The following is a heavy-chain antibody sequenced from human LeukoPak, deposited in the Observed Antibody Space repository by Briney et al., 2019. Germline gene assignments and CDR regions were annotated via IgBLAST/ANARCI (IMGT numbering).Heavy chain of an antibody. V-gene: IGHV4-34*01. J-gene: IGHJ4*02. CDR3: ARGRYYYDSSGYWYYFDY. Sequence: PSETLSLTCAVYGGSFSGYYWSWIRQPPGKGLEWIGEINHSGSTNHNPSLKSRVTISVDTSKNQFSLKLSSVTAADTAVYYCARGRYYYDSSGYWYYFDYWGQGTLVTVSS. D-gene: IGHD3-22*01. CDR2: INHSGST. CDR1: GGSFSGYY.